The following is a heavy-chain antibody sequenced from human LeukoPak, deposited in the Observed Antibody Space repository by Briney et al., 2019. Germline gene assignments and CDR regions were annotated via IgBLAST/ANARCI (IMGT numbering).Heavy chain of an antibody. J-gene: IGHJ6*03. CDR2: IYYSGST. CDR3: ARVPVVPAAMYARYYYYYMDV. Sequence: SETLSLTCTVSGGSISSYYWSWIRQPPGKGLEWIGYIYYSGSTNYNPSLKSRVTISVDTSKNQFSLKLSSVTAADTAVYYCARVPVVPAAMYARYYYYYMDVWGKGTTVTVSS. D-gene: IGHD2-2*01. CDR1: GGSISSYY. V-gene: IGHV4-59*01.